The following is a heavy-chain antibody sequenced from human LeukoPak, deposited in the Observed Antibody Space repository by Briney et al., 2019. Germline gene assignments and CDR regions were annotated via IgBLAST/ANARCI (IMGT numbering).Heavy chain of an antibody. D-gene: IGHD1-26*01. V-gene: IGHV3-9*01. CDR2: ISWNSGSI. Sequence: GGSLRLPCAASGFTFDDYAMHWVRQAPGKGLEWVSGISWNSGSIGYADSVKGRFTISRDNAKNSLYLQMNSLRAEDTAVYHCARDAVGGTTHMGVGYFDYWGQGTLVTVSS. J-gene: IGHJ4*02. CDR3: ARDAVGGTTHMGVGYFDY. CDR1: GFTFDDYA.